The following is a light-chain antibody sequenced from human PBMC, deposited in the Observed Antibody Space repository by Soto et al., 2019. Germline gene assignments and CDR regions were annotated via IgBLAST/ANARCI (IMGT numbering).Light chain of an antibody. Sequence: EIVMTQSPATLSVSTGERATLSCRASQSVSSNLAWYQQKPGQAPRLLIYGASTRATGIPARFSGSGSGTEFTLTISSLQSEDFAVYYCQQYENWPTWTFGQGTKVDIK. CDR2: GAS. J-gene: IGKJ1*01. CDR1: QSVSSN. V-gene: IGKV3-15*01. CDR3: QQYENWPTWT.